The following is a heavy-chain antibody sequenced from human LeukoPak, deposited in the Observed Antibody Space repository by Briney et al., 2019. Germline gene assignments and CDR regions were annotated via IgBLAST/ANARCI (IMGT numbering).Heavy chain of an antibody. V-gene: IGHV4-34*01. J-gene: IGHJ2*01. Sequence: PSETLSLTCAVYDGSFSDYYWSWIRQPPGKGLEWIGEINDSGTTNYNPSLKSRVTISADTSKNQFSLKLSSVTAADTAVYFCARENRHDYYSFWYFDLWGRGTQVTVSS. CDR1: DGSFSDYY. CDR3: ARENRHDYYSFWYFDL. CDR2: INDSGTT. D-gene: IGHD1-26*01.